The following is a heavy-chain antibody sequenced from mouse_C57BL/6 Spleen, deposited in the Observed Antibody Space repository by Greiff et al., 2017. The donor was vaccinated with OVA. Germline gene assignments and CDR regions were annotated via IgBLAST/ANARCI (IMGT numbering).Heavy chain of an antibody. V-gene: IGHV1-42*01. Sequence: VQLQQSGPELVKPGASVKISCKASGYSFTGYYMNWVKQSPEKSLEWIGEINPSTGGTTYNQKFKAKATLTVDKSSSTAYMQLKSLTSEDSAVYYCARGILRSQYYFGDWGKGTTLTVSS. J-gene: IGHJ2*01. CDR1: GYSFTGYY. D-gene: IGHD1-1*01. CDR2: INPSTGGT. CDR3: ARGILRSQYYFGD.